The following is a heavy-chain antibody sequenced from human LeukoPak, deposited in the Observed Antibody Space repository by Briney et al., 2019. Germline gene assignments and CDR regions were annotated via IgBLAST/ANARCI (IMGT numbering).Heavy chain of an antibody. CDR3: ARQDYSNYVAYFDY. V-gene: IGHV4-39*01. J-gene: IGHJ4*02. CDR2: IYYSGST. CDR1: GGSISSSIYY. D-gene: IGHD4-11*01. Sequence: SETLSLTCSVSGGSISSSIYYWGWIRQPPGKGLEWIGSIYYSGSTYYNPSLKSRVTISVDTSKSQFSLNLSSVTAADTAAYYCARQDYSNYVAYFDYWGQGTLVTVSS.